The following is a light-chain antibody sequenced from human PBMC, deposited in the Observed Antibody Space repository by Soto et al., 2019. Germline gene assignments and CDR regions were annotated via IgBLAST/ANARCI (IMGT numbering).Light chain of an antibody. CDR1: SSNSETNT. V-gene: IGLV1-44*01. CDR2: SDN. Sequence: QSVLTQPPSASGTPGQRVTISCSGSSSNSETNTVIWYQQLPGATPKLLIYSDNQRPSGVPDRFSGSKSGTSASLAISGLQSEDEADYYCAAWDVSLVVFGGGTKLTVL. J-gene: IGLJ2*01. CDR3: AAWDVSLVV.